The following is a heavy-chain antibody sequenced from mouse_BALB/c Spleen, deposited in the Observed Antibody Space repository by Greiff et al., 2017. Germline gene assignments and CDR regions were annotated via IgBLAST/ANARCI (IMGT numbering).Heavy chain of an antibody. D-gene: IGHD2-4*01. Sequence: EVHLVESGGGLVKLGGSLKLSCAASGFTFSSYYMSWVRQTPEKRLELVAAINSNGGSTYYPDTVKGRFTISRDNAKNTLYLQMSSLKSEDTALYYCAREEKDYEGWFAYWGQGTLVTVSA. V-gene: IGHV5-6-2*01. CDR3: AREEKDYEGWFAY. J-gene: IGHJ3*01. CDR1: GFTFSSYY. CDR2: INSNGGST.